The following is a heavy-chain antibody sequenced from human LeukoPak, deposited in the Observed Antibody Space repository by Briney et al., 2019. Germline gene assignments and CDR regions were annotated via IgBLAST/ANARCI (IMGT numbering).Heavy chain of an antibody. Sequence: GASVKVSCKASGYTFTSYAMHWVRQAPAQRLEWMGWINAGNGNTKYSQKFQGRVTITRDTSASTAYMELSSLRSEDTAVYYCARSTVVTGFDYWGQGTLVTVSS. V-gene: IGHV1-3*01. D-gene: IGHD4-23*01. CDR3: ARSTVVTGFDY. CDR2: INAGNGNT. CDR1: GYTFTSYA. J-gene: IGHJ4*02.